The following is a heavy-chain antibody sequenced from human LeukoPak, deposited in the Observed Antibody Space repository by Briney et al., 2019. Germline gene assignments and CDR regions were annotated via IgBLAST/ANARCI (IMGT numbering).Heavy chain of an antibody. D-gene: IGHD3-22*01. CDR2: INHSGST. CDR1: GGSFSGYY. V-gene: IGHV4-34*01. CDR3: AREGYDSSGYHNWFDP. Sequence: PSETLSLTCAVYGGSFSGYYWSWIRQPPGKGLEWIGEINHSGSTNYNPSLKSRVTISVDTSKDQFSLKLSSVTAADTAVYYCAREGYDSSGYHNWFDPWGQGTLVTVSS. J-gene: IGHJ5*02.